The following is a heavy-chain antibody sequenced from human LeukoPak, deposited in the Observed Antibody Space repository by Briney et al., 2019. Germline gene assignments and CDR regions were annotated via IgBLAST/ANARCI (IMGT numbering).Heavy chain of an antibody. D-gene: IGHD3-10*01. Sequence: ASGTLSLTCAVSGGSISSSNWWSWVRQPPGKGLEWIGEIYHSGSTNYNPSLKSRVTISVDKSKNQFSLKLSSVAAADTAVYYCARHGYYYGSGSYSSTWGQGTLVTVSS. CDR3: ARHGYYYGSGSYSST. CDR2: IYHSGST. CDR1: GGSISSSNW. V-gene: IGHV4-4*02. J-gene: IGHJ4*02.